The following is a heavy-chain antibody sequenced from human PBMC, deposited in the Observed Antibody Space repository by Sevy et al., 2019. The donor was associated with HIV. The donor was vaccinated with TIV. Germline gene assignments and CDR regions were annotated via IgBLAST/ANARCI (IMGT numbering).Heavy chain of an antibody. Sequence: GGSLILSCAASGFTFSSYAMHWVRQAPGKGLEWVAVISYDGRNKYYADSVKGRFTISRDNSKNTLYLQMNSLRAEDTAVYYCARDNCSSTRCNREAYYYYGLDVWGQGTKVTVS. CDR1: GFTFSSYA. CDR3: ARDNCSSTRCNREAYYYYGLDV. D-gene: IGHD2-2*01. J-gene: IGHJ6*02. V-gene: IGHV3-30*04. CDR2: ISYDGRNK.